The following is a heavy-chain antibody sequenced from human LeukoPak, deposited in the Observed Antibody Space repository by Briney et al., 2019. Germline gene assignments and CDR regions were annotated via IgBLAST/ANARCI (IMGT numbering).Heavy chain of an antibody. CDR3: ARGYRGYDQPDY. V-gene: IGHV4-39*01. D-gene: IGHD5-12*01. CDR2: IYYSGST. CDR1: GGSISSSSYY. J-gene: IGHJ4*02. Sequence: SETLSLTCTVSGGSISSSSYYWGWIRQPPGKGLEWIGSIYYSGSTYYNPSLKSRVTISVDTSKNQFSLKLSSVTAADTAVYYCARGYRGYDQPDYWGQGTLVTVSS.